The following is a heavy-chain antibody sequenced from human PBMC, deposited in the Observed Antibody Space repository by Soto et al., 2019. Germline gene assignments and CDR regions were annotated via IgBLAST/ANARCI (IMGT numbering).Heavy chain of an antibody. Sequence: PGGSLRLSCAASGFTFSSYSMNWVRQAPGKGLEWVSSISSSSSYIYYADSVKGRFTISRDNAKNSLYLQMNSLRAEDTAVYYCARTKGDGYYYGMDVLAQGTTVTVSS. CDR2: ISSSSSYI. J-gene: IGHJ6*02. D-gene: IGHD3-16*01. CDR1: GFTFSSYS. CDR3: ARTKGDGYYYGMDV. V-gene: IGHV3-21*04.